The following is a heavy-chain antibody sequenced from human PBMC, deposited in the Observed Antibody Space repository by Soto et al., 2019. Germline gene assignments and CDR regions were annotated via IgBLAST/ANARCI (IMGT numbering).Heavy chain of an antibody. D-gene: IGHD3-16*01. V-gene: IGHV4-59*01. CDR2: IYSSGST. CDR3: ARGLTGSPIPGEY. Sequence: PSETLSLTCSVSNGSISSYYWSWIRQPPGKGLEWIGYIYSSGSTSYNPSLKSRVTISVDTSKNQFSLKLSSVTAADTALYYCARGLTGSPIPGEYWGQGSLVTVSS. CDR1: NGSISSYY. J-gene: IGHJ4*02.